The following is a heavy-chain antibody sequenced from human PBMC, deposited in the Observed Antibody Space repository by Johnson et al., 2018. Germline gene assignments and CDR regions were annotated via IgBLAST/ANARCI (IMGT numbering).Heavy chain of an antibody. Sequence: EVQLVESGGGVVQPGGSLRLSCAASGFTLSSYDMSWFSSYAMSWVRQAPGKGLEWVSSISGSTSSTFHADSVRGRFPISSENSKNRLYLQMNSLRADDTAVYYCAKGMVAVGSSDFWSGPGYGMDVWGQGTTVIVSS. CDR1: GFTLSSYDMSWFSSYA. CDR2: ISGSTSST. CDR3: AKGMVAVGSSDFWSGPGYGMDV. D-gene: IGHD3-3*01. J-gene: IGHJ6*02. V-gene: IGHV3-23*04.